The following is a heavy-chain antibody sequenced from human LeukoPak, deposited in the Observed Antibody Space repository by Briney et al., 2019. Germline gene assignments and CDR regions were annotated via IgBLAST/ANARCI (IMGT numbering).Heavy chain of an antibody. V-gene: IGHV3-30*02. CDR3: AKESYSSSSGALDY. D-gene: IGHD6-6*01. Sequence: PGGSLRLSCAASGFTFSSYGMHWVRQAPGKGLEWVAFIRYDGSNKYYADSVKGRFTISRDNSKNTLYLQMNSLRAEDTAVYYCAKESYSSSSGALDYWAREPWSPSPQ. J-gene: IGHJ4*02. CDR2: IRYDGSNK. CDR1: GFTFSSYG.